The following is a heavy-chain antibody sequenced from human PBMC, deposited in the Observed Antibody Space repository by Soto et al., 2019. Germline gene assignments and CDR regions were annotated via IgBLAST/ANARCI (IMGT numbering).Heavy chain of an antibody. Sequence: QVQLVESGGGVVQPGRSLRLSCAASGFTFSSYGMHWVRQAPGKGLEWVAVISYDGSNKYYADSVKGRFTISRDNSKNTLYLQMNSLRAEDTAVYYCAKGAATATNPHFDYWGQGTLVTVSS. J-gene: IGHJ4*02. CDR1: GFTFSSYG. D-gene: IGHD4-17*01. V-gene: IGHV3-30*18. CDR2: ISYDGSNK. CDR3: AKGAATATNPHFDY.